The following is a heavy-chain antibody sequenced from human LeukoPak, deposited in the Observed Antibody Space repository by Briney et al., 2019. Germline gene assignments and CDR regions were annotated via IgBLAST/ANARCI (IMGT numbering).Heavy chain of an antibody. CDR3: ARNYGTADY. CDR1: GFTFSSYW. V-gene: IGHV4-39*01. J-gene: IGHJ4*02. Sequence: GSLRLSCAASGFTFSSYWMSWVRQPPGKGLEWIGSIYYSGNTYYNPSLKSRVTISVDTSKNQFSLKLSSVTAADTAVYYCARNYGTADYWGQGTLVTVSS. CDR2: IYYSGNT. D-gene: IGHD1-7*01.